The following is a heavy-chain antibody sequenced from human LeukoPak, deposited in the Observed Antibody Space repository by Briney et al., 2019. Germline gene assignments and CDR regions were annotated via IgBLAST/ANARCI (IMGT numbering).Heavy chain of an antibody. CDR1: GYTFTGYY. CDR3: ARESDQDIVVVPAVDY. Sequence: GASVKVSCKASGYTFTGYYMHWVRQAPGQGLEWMGWINPNSGGTNYAQKFQGRVTMTRDTSISTAYMELSRLRSDDTAVYYCARESDQDIVVVPAVDYWGQGTLVTVSS. V-gene: IGHV1-2*02. CDR2: INPNSGGT. J-gene: IGHJ4*02. D-gene: IGHD2-2*01.